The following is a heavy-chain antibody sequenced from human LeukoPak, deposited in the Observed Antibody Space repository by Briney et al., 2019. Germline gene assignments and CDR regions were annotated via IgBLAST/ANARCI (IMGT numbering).Heavy chain of an antibody. Sequence: SESLSLTCAVYGGSFSGYYWSWIRQPPGKGLEWLGEINHSGSTNYNPSLKSRVTISVDTSKNQFSLKLSSVTAADTAVYYCAARSYDSSGYPGYYFDYWGQGTLVTVSS. CDR1: GGSFSGYY. CDR3: AARSYDSSGYPGYYFDY. CDR2: INHSGST. J-gene: IGHJ4*02. D-gene: IGHD3-22*01. V-gene: IGHV4-34*01.